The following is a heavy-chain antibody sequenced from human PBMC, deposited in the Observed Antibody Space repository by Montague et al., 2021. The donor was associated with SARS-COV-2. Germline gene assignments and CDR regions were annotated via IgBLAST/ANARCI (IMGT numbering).Heavy chain of an antibody. CDR2: IYYSGST. CDR3: ARSWGKWLLWGDYFDY. Sequence: SETLSLTCTVSGGSISSSSYYWGWIRQPPGKGLEWIGSIYYSGSTYYNPSLKSRVTISVDTSKNQFSLKLSSVTAADTAVYYCARSWGKWLLWGDYFDYWGQGTLVTVSS. J-gene: IGHJ4*02. CDR1: GGSISSSSYY. V-gene: IGHV4-39*01. D-gene: IGHD2-2*01.